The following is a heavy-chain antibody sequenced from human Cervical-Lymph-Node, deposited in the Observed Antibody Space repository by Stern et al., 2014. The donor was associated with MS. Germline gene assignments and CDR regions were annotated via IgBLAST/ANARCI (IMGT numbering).Heavy chain of an antibody. Sequence: VQLGQSGGGFAQPGGSLTLSCVASGFSIRSYCMHLVLPGPGRGLEWVARSNRDVASTDHAVSVRGRFTISRDNARNTLYLQMHSLRAEDAAVYYCSKDTYGPEDFWGQGTSVTVSS. J-gene: IGHJ4*02. CDR2: SNRDVAST. D-gene: IGHD3-10*01. CDR1: GFSIRSYC. CDR3: SKDTYGPEDF. V-gene: IGHV3-74*02.